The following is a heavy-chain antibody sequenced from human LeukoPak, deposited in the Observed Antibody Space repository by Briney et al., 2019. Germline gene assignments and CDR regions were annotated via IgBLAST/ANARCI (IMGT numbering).Heavy chain of an antibody. CDR1: GFTFSSSA. Sequence: PGGSLRLSCAASGFTFSSSAMSWVRQVPGKGLEWVSGISASGGSTYYADSVRGRFTISRDNTKNSLYLQMSSLRAEDTAVYYCATDRGWRTSGYYLYYFEYWGQGTLVTFSS. J-gene: IGHJ4*02. D-gene: IGHD3-3*01. V-gene: IGHV3-23*01. CDR2: ISASGGST. CDR3: ATDRGWRTSGYYLYYFEY.